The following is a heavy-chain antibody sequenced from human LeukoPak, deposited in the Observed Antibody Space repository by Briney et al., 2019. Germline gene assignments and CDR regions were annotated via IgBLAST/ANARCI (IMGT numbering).Heavy chain of an antibody. CDR3: ARDYSSSWYGLFDP. CDR1: GGSISSSSYY. D-gene: IGHD6-13*01. V-gene: IGHV4-39*07. CDR2: IYYSGST. Sequence: SETLSLTCTVSGGSISSSSYYWGWLRQPPGKGLEWIWSIYYSGSTYYNPSLKRRDTISVDTSKNQFSLKLSSVTAADTAVYYCARDYSSSWYGLFDPWGQGTLDSVPS. J-gene: IGHJ5*02.